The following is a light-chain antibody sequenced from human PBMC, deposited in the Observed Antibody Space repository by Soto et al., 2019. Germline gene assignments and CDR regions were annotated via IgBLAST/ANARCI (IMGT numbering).Light chain of an antibody. V-gene: IGLV2-14*01. J-gene: IGLJ1*01. CDR1: SSDVGAYNY. Sequence: LTQPASVSGSPGQSVAISCTGTSSDVGAYNYISWYQQHPGKAPKLLLSEVSNRPSGVSDRFSGSKSGNTASLTISGLQAEDEADYYCSSLTTSFTYVFGTGTKVTVL. CDR3: SSLTTSFTYV. CDR2: EVS.